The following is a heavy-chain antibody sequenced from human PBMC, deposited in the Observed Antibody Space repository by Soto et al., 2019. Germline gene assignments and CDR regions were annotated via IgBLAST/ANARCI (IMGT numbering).Heavy chain of an antibody. CDR2: IYSGGST. CDR3: ARSDEYDWSFDY. V-gene: IGHV3-53*01. D-gene: IGHD1-1*01. J-gene: IGHJ4*02. CDR1: GFTVSSNY. Sequence: GGSLRLSCAASGFTVSSNYMSWVRQAPGKGLEWVSVIYSGGSTYYADSVKGRFTISRDNSKNTLYLQMNSLRAEDTAVYYCARSDEYDWSFDYWGQGTLVTVSS.